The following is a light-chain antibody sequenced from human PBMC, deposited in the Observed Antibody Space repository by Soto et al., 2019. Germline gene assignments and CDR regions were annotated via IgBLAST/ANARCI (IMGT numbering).Light chain of an antibody. CDR3: QKYNSAPWT. CDR1: QGISNY. CDR2: VAS. Sequence: EIQMTQSPSSLSASVGDRVTITCRASQGISNYLAWYQQQPGKVPKLLIYVASTLPSGVPSRFSGSGSGTDFTLTISSLQPEDVATYYWQKYNSAPWTFGQGTKVEIK. V-gene: IGKV1-27*01. J-gene: IGKJ1*01.